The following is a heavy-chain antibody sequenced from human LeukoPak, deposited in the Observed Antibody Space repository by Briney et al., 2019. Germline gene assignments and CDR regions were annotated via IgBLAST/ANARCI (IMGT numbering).Heavy chain of an antibody. CDR3: ARRGYGDYVR. D-gene: IGHD4-17*01. Sequence: SETLSLTCAVYGGSFSGYYWSWIRQPPGKGLEWIGAINHSGSTNYNPSLKSRVTISVDTSKNQFSLKLSSVTAADTAVYYCARRGYGDYVRWGQGTLVTVSS. J-gene: IGHJ4*02. CDR2: INHSGST. V-gene: IGHV4-34*01. CDR1: GGSFSGYY.